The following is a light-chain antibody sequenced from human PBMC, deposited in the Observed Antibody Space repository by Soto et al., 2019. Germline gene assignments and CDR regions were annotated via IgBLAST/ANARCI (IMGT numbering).Light chain of an antibody. Sequence: QSVLTQPPSASGTPGQRVTISCSESSSNIGSNNVNWYQQLPGKAPTLLIFSDTQRPSGVPDRFTGSKSGNSASLAISGLQSEDEADYYCGAWDDSLNGWLFGGGTKVTVL. CDR3: GAWDDSLNGWL. CDR2: SDT. J-gene: IGLJ3*02. CDR1: SSNIGSNN. V-gene: IGLV1-44*01.